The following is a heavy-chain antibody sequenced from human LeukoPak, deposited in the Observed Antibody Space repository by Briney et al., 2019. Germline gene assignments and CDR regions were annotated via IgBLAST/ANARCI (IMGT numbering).Heavy chain of an antibody. J-gene: IGHJ6*02. D-gene: IGHD2-15*01. Sequence: GASVKVSCKASGYTFTDYYMHWVRQAPGQGFEWMGCINPNSGGTHYAQKFQDWVSMTRDTSINTAYMELSSLRSDDTAVYYCARDILGRSNGGSNYFGMDVWGQGTTVTVSS. V-gene: IGHV1-2*04. CDR1: GYTFTDYY. CDR2: INPNSGGT. CDR3: ARDILGRSNGGSNYFGMDV.